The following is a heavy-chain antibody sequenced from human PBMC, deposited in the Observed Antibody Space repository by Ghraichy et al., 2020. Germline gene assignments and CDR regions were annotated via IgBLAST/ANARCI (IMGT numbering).Heavy chain of an antibody. CDR1: GGSISISTYY. D-gene: IGHD6-13*01. CDR2: VYYSGST. J-gene: IGHJ4*02. CDR3: ARRSGTVDY. V-gene: IGHV4-39*01. Sequence: LSLTCTVSGGSISISTYYWGWIRQPPGKGLEWIGNVYYSGSTSYNPSLKSRVTISVDTSKNQFSLILSSVTAADTAVYYCARRSGTVDYWGQGTLVTVSS.